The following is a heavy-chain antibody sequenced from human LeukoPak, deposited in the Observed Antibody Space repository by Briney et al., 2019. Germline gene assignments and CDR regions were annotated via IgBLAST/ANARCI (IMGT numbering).Heavy chain of an antibody. Sequence: GGSLRLSCAASGFTFSSYAMSWVRQAPGKGLEWVSAISGSGGSTYYADSVKGRFTISRDNSKNTLYLQMNSLRAEDTAVYYCARDRELLVLGSLDYWGQGTLVTVSS. CDR2: ISGSGGST. CDR1: GFTFSSYA. CDR3: ARDRELLVLGSLDY. V-gene: IGHV3-23*01. D-gene: IGHD2-15*01. J-gene: IGHJ4*02.